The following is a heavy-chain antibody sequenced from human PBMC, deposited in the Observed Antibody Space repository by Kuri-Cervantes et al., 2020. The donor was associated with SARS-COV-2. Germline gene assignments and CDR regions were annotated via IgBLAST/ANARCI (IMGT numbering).Heavy chain of an antibody. Sequence: GGSLRLSCAASGLTFDDYGMSWVRQAPGKGLEWVSGINWNGGSTGYADSVKGRFTISRDNAKNSLYLQMNSLRAEDTALYYCARDRSQSGENAFDIWGQGTMVTVSS. CDR3: ARDRSQSGENAFDI. J-gene: IGHJ3*02. V-gene: IGHV3-20*04. CDR1: GLTFDDYG. CDR2: INWNGGST. D-gene: IGHD6-25*01.